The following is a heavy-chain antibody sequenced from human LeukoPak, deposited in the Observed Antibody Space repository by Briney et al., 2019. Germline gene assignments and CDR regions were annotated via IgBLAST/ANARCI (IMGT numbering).Heavy chain of an antibody. CDR1: EFTFSSFW. CDR2: IKPDGSEK. V-gene: IGHV3-7*03. J-gene: IGHJ4*02. D-gene: IGHD3-22*01. Sequence: GGSLRLSCAASEFTFSSFWMNWVRQAPGKGLEWVANIKPDGSEKYYVDSVKGRFTISGDNAKNSLYLQMNSLRAEDTAVYYCARGQYHYDSSGYYQFDYWGQGTLVTVSS. CDR3: ARGQYHYDSSGYYQFDY.